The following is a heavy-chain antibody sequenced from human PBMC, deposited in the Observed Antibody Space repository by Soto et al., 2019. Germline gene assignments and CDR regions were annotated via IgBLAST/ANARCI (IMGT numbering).Heavy chain of an antibody. CDR2: ISAYNGNT. CDR1: GYTFTSYG. CDR3: ARYGTMAPGNPYYYYYYGMDV. Sequence: GASVKVSCKASGYTFTSYGISWVRQAPGQGLEWMGWISAYNGNTNYAQKLQGRVTMTTDTSTSTAYMELRSLRSDDTAVYYCARYGTMAPGNPYYYYYYGMDVWGQGTTVTVSS. V-gene: IGHV1-18*01. J-gene: IGHJ6*02. D-gene: IGHD3-10*01.